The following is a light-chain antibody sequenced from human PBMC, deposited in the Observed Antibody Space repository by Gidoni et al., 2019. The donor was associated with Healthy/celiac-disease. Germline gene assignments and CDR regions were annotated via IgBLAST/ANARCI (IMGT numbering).Light chain of an antibody. Sequence: VMPQSPSPLPVTPGEPASISCRSSPSLLHSNGYNYLDWYLQKPGQSPQLLIDLGSNWASGVPDRFSGSGSGTDFTLKISRVEAEDVGVYYCMQALQTPWTFGQGTKVEIK. CDR2: LGS. CDR3: MQALQTPWT. CDR1: PSLLHSNGYNY. V-gene: IGKV2-28*01. J-gene: IGKJ1*01.